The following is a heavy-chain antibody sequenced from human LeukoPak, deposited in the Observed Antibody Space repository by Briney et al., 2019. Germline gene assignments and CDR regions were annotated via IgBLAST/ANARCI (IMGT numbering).Heavy chain of an antibody. V-gene: IGHV3-53*04. Sequence: PGGSLRLSCAASGFTVSTNCMTWVRQAPGKGLEWVSTIYSGGTTYYADSVMGRFTISRHNSRNTLYLQMNSLRAEDTAVYYCAREMGATPGYWGQGTLVTVSS. CDR1: GFTVSTNC. CDR3: AREMGATPGY. J-gene: IGHJ4*02. CDR2: IYSGGTT. D-gene: IGHD1-26*01.